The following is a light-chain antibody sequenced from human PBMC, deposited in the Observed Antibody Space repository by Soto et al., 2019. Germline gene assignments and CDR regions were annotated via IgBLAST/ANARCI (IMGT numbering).Light chain of an antibody. CDR1: QSVSST. J-gene: IGKJ1*01. Sequence: VMPQAPSTLYVPQGQRPTLSCKASQSVSSTLAWYQQKPGQAPRLLISGASSRATGIPARFSGSGSGTDFTLTISRLEPEDFAVYYCQQRSNWPPTFGQGTKVDIK. CDR2: GAS. V-gene: IGKV3D-20*02. CDR3: QQRSNWPPT.